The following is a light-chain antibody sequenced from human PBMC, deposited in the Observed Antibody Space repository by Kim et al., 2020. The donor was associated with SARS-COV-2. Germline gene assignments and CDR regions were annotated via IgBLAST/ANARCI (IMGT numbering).Light chain of an antibody. CDR3: QQYSTYYWT. CDR2: EAS. Sequence: ESIGDRVTITCRASQSLNIWLAWYQQKPGQAPKLLIYEASHLESGVPSRFSGSGSGTEFTLTISSLQPDDSATYYCQQYSTYYWTFGQGTKVDIK. CDR1: QSLNIW. V-gene: IGKV1-5*01. J-gene: IGKJ1*01.